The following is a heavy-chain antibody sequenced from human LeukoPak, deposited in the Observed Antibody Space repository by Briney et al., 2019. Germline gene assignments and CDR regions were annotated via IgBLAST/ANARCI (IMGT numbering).Heavy chain of an antibody. CDR1: GYIFKNYG. CDR2: ISGHTANT. V-gene: IGHV1-18*01. CDR3: ARDGRHSGTYLDY. D-gene: IGHD1-26*01. Sequence: ASVKVSCKTSGYIFKNYGVSWVRQAPGQGLEWMGWISGHTANTKYAETVQARVTMITDTSTTTVYMEMRSLRSDDTAVYFCARDGRHSGTYLDYWGQGTLVTVSS. J-gene: IGHJ4*02.